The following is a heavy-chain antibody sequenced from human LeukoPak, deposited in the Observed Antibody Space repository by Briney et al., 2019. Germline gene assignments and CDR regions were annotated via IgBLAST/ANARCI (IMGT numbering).Heavy chain of an antibody. CDR2: IYTSGSN. CDR1: GGSISSGSYY. V-gene: IGHV4-61*02. D-gene: IGHD3-9*01. CDR3: ARDPLYYDILTGYSH. J-gene: IGHJ4*02. Sequence: PSQTLSLTCTVSGGSISSGSYYWRWIRQPAGKGLEWIGRIYTSGSNNYNPSPKSRVTISVDTSKNQFSLKLSSVTAADTAVYYCARDPLYYDILTGYSHWGQGTLVTVSS.